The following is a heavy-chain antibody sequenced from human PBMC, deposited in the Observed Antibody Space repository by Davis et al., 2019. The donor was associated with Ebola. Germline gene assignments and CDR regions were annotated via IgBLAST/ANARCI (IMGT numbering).Heavy chain of an antibody. Sequence: ASVKVSCKASGYTFTTYYLHWVRQAPGQGPEWMGVINPSGGSTTYAQKFQGRVTMTRNTSISTAYMELSSLRSEDTAVYCARDPYCSGGSCYYYYPYYYYGMDVWGQGTTVTVSS. J-gene: IGHJ6*02. CDR3: ARDPYCSGGSCYYYYPYYYYGMDV. CDR1: GYTFTTYY. D-gene: IGHD2-15*01. V-gene: IGHV1-46*01. CDR2: INPSGGST.